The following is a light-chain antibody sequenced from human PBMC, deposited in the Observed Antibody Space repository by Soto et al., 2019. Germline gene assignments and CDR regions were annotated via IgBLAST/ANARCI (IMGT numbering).Light chain of an antibody. CDR3: QQRASWPYT. J-gene: IGKJ2*01. V-gene: IGKV3-11*01. CDR2: DAS. Sequence: EIVLTQSPDTLSLSPGEGATLSCRASHDVSVSLVWYRQRPGQSPRLLTHDASNRATGISARFSGSGSGTDFTLTIGSLEPEESALYYCQQRASWPYTSGQGTKVEIK. CDR1: HDVSVS.